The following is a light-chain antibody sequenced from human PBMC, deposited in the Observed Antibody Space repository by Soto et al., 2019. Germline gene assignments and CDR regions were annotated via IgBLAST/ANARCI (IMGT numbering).Light chain of an antibody. V-gene: IGLV8-61*01. J-gene: IGLJ3*02. CDR1: SGSVSTSYY. CDR2: SSN. CDR3: ALYLGGGIWV. Sequence: QTVVTQEPSFSVSPGGTVTLTCGLSSGSVSTSYYPSWYQQTPGQAPRTLMHSSNTRSSGVPDRFSGSILGNKAALTITGAHADDEADYYCALYLGGGIWVFGGGTKLTVL.